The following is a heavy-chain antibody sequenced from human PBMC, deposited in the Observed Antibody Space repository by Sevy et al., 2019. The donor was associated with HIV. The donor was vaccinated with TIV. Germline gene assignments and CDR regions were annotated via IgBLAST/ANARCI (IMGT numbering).Heavy chain of an antibody. D-gene: IGHD2-21*02. J-gene: IGHJ4*02. CDR1: GFTFSSYA. CDR2: ISYDGSKK. Sequence: GGSLRLSCAASGFTFSSYALLWVRQAPGKGLDWVSLISYDGSKKYYSDSVKGRFAISRDESKTTLFLQMNSLRSEDTAIYYSARVGVSYCTDDCYHRFDYWGRGTLVTVSS. V-gene: IGHV3-30*09. CDR3: ARVGVSYCTDDCYHRFDY.